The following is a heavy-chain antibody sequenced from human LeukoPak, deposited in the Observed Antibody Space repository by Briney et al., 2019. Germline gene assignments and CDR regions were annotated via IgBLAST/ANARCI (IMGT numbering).Heavy chain of an antibody. J-gene: IGHJ6*03. V-gene: IGHV1-69*05. CDR3: AREVPLGAYYYYYMDV. CDR2: IIPIFGTA. Sequence: SVKVSCKASGYTFTSYDINWVRQATGQGLEWMGRIIPIFGTANYAQKFQGRVTITTDESTSTAYMELSSLRSEDTAVYYCAREVPLGAYYYYYMDVWGKGTTVTVSS. CDR1: GYTFTSYD. D-gene: IGHD3-16*01.